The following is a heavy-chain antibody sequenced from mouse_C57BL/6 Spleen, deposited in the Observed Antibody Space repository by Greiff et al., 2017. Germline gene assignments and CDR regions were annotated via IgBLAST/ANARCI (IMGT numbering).Heavy chain of an antibody. CDR3: ARDYDLDY. D-gene: IGHD1-1*01. CDR1: GYAFSSSW. J-gene: IGHJ2*01. Sequence: QVQLQQSGPELVKPGASVKISCKASGYAFSSSWMNWVKQRPGQGLEWIGRIYPGDGDTNYHEKFKGKATLTADKSSSTAYMQLSSLTSEDSAVYFCARDYDLDYWGQGTTLTVSS. CDR2: IYPGDGDT. V-gene: IGHV1-82*01.